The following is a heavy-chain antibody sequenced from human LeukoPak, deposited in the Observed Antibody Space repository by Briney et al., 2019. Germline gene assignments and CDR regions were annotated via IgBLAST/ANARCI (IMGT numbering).Heavy chain of an antibody. CDR1: GFTFADYG. J-gene: IGHJ4*02. Sequence: GGSLRLSCEDSGFTFADYGLSWVRQAPGKGPQRVAGINWSGDNTFYADSVKDRFTISRDNTKKTLYLQMDNLRGDDTATYYCARDLSSNWSNLGYWGQGTLVTVSS. CDR3: ARDLSSNWSNLGY. V-gene: IGHV3-20*04. D-gene: IGHD6-13*01. CDR2: INWSGDNT.